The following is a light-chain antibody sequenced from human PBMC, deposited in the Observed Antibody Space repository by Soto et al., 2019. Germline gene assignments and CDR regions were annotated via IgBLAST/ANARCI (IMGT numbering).Light chain of an antibody. J-gene: IGKJ5*01. CDR3: QQYDNLPPLT. CDR1: QDISNY. Sequence: DIQMTQSPSSLSAYVGDRVTITCQASQDISNYLNWYQQKPGKAPKLLIYDASNLQTGVPSRFSGSGSGTDFTFTISSLQPEDIATYYCQQYDNLPPLTFGQGTRLEIK. V-gene: IGKV1-33*01. CDR2: DAS.